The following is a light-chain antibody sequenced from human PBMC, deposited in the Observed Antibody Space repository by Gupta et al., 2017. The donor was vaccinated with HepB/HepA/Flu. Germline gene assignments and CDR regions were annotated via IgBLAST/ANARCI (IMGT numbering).Light chain of an antibody. Sequence: EMLLTKSQASLPVSLGERATINCKSSQSVLYSSNNKNYLAWYQQKPGQPPKLLIYWASIRESGVPDRFSGSGSGTDFTLTISSLQAEDVAVYYCQQYYNTPYTFGQGTKLEIK. J-gene: IGKJ2*01. CDR1: QSVLYSSNNKNY. CDR2: WAS. CDR3: QQYYNTPYT. V-gene: IGKV4-1*01.